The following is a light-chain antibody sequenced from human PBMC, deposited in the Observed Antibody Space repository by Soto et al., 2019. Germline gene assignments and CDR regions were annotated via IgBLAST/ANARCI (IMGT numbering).Light chain of an antibody. J-gene: IGLJ2*01. Sequence: QSVLTQPPSASGTPGQRVTISCSGSSSNIGYSPVNWYQQLPGMAPRLLIYSNNQRPSGVPDRVSGSKSGTSASLAISGLQSEDEADYYCATWDERLNGVIFGGGTQLHVL. CDR1: SSNIGYSP. CDR2: SNN. V-gene: IGLV1-44*01. CDR3: ATWDERLNGVI.